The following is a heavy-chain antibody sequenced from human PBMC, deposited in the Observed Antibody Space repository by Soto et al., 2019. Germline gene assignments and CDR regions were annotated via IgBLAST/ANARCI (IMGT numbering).Heavy chain of an antibody. D-gene: IGHD6-13*01. CDR2: IYYSGST. Sequence: RWISQKTGKGLEWIGYIYYSGSTNYNPSLKSRVTISVDTSKIHFSLMLSSVTAADTAVYFCARASPLPSSWSRNYYYSYMDFWGKGTTVPVSS. J-gene: IGHJ6*03. CDR3: ARASPLPSSWSRNYYYSYMDF. V-gene: IGHV4-61*03.